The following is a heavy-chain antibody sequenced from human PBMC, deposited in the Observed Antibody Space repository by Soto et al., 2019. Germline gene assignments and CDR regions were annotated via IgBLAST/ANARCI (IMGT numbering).Heavy chain of an antibody. D-gene: IGHD6-6*01. Sequence: QVQLVQSGVEVKKPGASVKVSCKASGYTFTNYATSCVRQAPGRGLEWMGWVNTYNGNPNYAQIFQGRITMTTHTSTGTAYMELRSLKSDDSAVYYCARDFQYRTDWPGFDSWCQGTLVTVSP. V-gene: IGHV1-18*01. CDR2: VNTYNGNP. CDR3: ARDFQYRTDWPGFDS. CDR1: GYTFTNYA. J-gene: IGHJ4*02.